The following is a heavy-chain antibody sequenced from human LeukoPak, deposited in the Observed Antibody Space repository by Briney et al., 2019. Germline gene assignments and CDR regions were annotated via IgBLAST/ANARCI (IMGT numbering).Heavy chain of an antibody. CDR2: INPNSGDT. CDR3: ARDRSQVYYDFWSGYGVFDY. D-gene: IGHD3-3*01. J-gene: IGHJ4*02. CDR1: GYTLTCYY. Sequence: ASVKVSCKASGYTLTCYYMHWVRQAPGQGLEWMGWINPNSGDTNYAQKFQGRVTMARDTSISIAYMELSRLISDDTAVYYCARDRSQVYYDFWSGYGVFDYWGQGTLVSVSS. V-gene: IGHV1-2*02.